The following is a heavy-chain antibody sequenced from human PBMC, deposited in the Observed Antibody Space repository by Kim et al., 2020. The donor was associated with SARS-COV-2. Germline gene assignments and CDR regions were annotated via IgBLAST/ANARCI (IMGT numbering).Heavy chain of an antibody. CDR2: INHSGST. V-gene: IGHV4-34*01. Sequence: SETLSLTCAVYGGSFSGYYWSWIRQPPGKGLEWIGEINHSGSTNYNPSLKSRVTISVDTSKNQFSLKLSSVTAADTAVYYCARGLRRLLVHYYYYMDVWG. CDR1: GGSFSGYY. CDR3: ARGLRRLLVHYYYYMDV. J-gene: IGHJ6*03.